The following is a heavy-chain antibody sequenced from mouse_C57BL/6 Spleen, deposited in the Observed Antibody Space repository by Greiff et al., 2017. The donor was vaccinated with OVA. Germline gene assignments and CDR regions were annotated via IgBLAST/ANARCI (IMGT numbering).Heavy chain of an antibody. CDR2: IDPETGGT. D-gene: IGHD2-3*01. Sequence: LVESGAELVRPGASVTLSCKASGYTFTDYEMHWVKQTPVHGLEWIGAIDPETGGTAYNQKFKGKAILTADKSSSTAYMELRSLTSEDSAVYYCTRSYDEGFAYWGQGTLVTVSA. V-gene: IGHV1-15*01. CDR1: GYTFTDYE. CDR3: TRSYDEGFAY. J-gene: IGHJ3*01.